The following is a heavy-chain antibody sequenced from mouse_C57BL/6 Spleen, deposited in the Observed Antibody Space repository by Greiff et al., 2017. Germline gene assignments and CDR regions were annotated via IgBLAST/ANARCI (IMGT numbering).Heavy chain of an antibody. CDR3: ARCTSYKAMDY. CDR1: GYTFTDYN. V-gene: IGHV1-18*01. Sequence: VQLQQSGPELVKPGASVKIPCKASGYTFTDYNMDWVKQSHGKSLEWIGDINPNNGGTTYNQKFKGKATLTVDKSSSTAYMELRSLTSEDTAVYYCARCTSYKAMDYWGQGTSVTASS. D-gene: IGHD5-1*01. CDR2: INPNNGGT. J-gene: IGHJ4*01.